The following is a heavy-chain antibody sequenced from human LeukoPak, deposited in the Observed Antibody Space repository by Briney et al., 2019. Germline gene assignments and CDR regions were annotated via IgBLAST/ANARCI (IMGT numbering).Heavy chain of an antibody. CDR3: AIAVAISYFDY. Sequence: GALVTVSCKASGYTFTDYYVHWVRQAPGQGLEWMGWINPNTGGTNYAQKFQGRVSVTRDTSVITAYMELSGLRSDDTAVYYCAIAVAISYFDYWGQGTLVTVSS. CDR1: GYTFTDYY. V-gene: IGHV1-2*02. CDR2: INPNTGGT. J-gene: IGHJ4*02. D-gene: IGHD2-2*02.